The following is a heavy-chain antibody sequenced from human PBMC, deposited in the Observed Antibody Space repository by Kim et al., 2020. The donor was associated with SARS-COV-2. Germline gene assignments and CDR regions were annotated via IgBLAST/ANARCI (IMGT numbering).Heavy chain of an antibody. CDR2: IYYSGST. V-gene: IGHV4-39*07. CDR3: AREGTIAAAGTSLFGY. D-gene: IGHD6-13*01. J-gene: IGHJ4*02. CDR1: GGSISSSSYY. Sequence: SETLSLTCTVSGGSISSSSYYWGWIRQPPWKRLEWIGSIYYSGSTYYNPSLKSRVTISVDTSKNQFSLKLSSVTAADTAVYYCAREGTIAAAGTSLFGYWGQGTLVTVSS.